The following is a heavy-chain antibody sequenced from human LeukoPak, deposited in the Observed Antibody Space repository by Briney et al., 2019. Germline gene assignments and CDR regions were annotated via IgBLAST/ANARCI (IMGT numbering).Heavy chain of an antibody. V-gene: IGHV3-48*03. CDR3: ARDTRRWVWGD. J-gene: IGHJ4*02. CDR2: ISSSGSTI. CDR1: GFTFSSYE. Sequence: GGSLRLSCAASGFTFSSYEMNWVRQAPGKGLEWVSYISSSGSTIYYADSVKGRFTISRDNAKNSLYLQMNSLRAEDTAVYYCARDTRRWVWGDWGQGTLVTVSS. D-gene: IGHD3-16*01.